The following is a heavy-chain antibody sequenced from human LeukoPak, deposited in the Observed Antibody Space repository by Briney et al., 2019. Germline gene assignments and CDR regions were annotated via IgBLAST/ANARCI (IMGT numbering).Heavy chain of an antibody. CDR2: IYSGGST. V-gene: IGHV3-53*01. D-gene: IGHD2-2*01. CDR1: GFTVSSNY. CDR3: ARHLSDIVVAHDAFDI. Sequence: PGGSLRLSCAASGFTVSSNYMSWVRQAPGKWLEWVSVIYSGGSTYYADSVKGRFTISRDNSKNTLYLQMNSLRAEDTAVYYCARHLSDIVVAHDAFDIWGQGTMVTVSS. J-gene: IGHJ3*02.